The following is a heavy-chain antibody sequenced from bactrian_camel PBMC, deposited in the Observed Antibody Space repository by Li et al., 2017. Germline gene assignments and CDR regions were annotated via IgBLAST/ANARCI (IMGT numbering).Heavy chain of an antibody. CDR3: AAHVTYSGGYSTPFLSSNLRY. Sequence: VQLVESGGGLVQPGGSLRLSCAASGFTFSTYDMSWVRQAPGKGLEWVSTISWSGDSASYADSVKSRFTISRDNAKNTMYLQMNSLKPEDTAMYYCAAHVTYSGGYSTPFLSSNLRYWGQGTQVTVS. V-gene: IGHV3S40*01. D-gene: IGHD2*01. CDR2: ISWSGDSA. J-gene: IGHJ4*01. CDR1: GFTFSTYD.